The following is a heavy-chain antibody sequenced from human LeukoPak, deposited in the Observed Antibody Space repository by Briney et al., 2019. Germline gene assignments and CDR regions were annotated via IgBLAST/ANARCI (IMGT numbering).Heavy chain of an antibody. Sequence: GGSLRLSCAASGFTFSSYWMHWVRQAPGKGLVWVSRINSDGSNTTYADSVKGRFTISRDNAKNSLYLQMISLRDEDTAVYYCARSANPGVHDFDPWGQGTLVTVSS. CDR1: GFTFSSYW. CDR3: ARSANPGVHDFDP. J-gene: IGHJ5*02. V-gene: IGHV3-74*01. D-gene: IGHD6-6*01. CDR2: INSDGSNT.